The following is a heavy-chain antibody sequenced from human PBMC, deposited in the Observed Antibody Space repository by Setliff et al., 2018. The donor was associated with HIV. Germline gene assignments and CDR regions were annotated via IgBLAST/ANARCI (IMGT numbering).Heavy chain of an antibody. CDR2: IHHSGST. D-gene: IGHD3-10*01. CDR3: ARVRGRYYYHYAMDV. V-gene: IGHV4-34*01. Sequence: PSETLSLTCAVYGGSFSGYYWSWVRQPPGKGLEWIGEIHHSGSTNNNPSLKSRVTISLAASKNQFSLKLRSVTVADTAVYYCARVRGRYYYHYAMDVWGQGTTVTVSS. J-gene: IGHJ6*02. CDR1: GGSFSGYY.